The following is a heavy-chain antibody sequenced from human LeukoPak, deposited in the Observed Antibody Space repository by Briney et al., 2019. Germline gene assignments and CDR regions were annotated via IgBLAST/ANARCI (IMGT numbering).Heavy chain of an antibody. J-gene: IGHJ4*02. CDR3: SRGLDSSGYYGY. Sequence: GASVKVSCKASGYTSTSYSMHWVRQAPGQGLEWVGIIDTSGGSADYAQKFQGRVTMTRDSSTSTVYMELSSLRSEDTAVYYCSRGLDSSGYYGYWGQGTLVTVSS. D-gene: IGHD3-22*01. CDR1: GYTSTSYS. CDR2: IDTSGGSA. V-gene: IGHV1-46*01.